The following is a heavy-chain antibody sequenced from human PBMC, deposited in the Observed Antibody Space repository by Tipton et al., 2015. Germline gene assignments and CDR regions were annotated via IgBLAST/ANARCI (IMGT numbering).Heavy chain of an antibody. CDR2: LYYNDNI. J-gene: IGHJ3*01. V-gene: IGHV4-39*01. CDR3: VRPANHGFDV. Sequence: TLSLTCTVSGASISRGSVWGWIRQPPGKGLEWIVSLYYNDNIYYNPPLQSRVAMSAATSRNQFSLNLTSVTAADTSVYYCVRPANHGFDVWGQGTMVTVSS. CDR1: GASISRGSV.